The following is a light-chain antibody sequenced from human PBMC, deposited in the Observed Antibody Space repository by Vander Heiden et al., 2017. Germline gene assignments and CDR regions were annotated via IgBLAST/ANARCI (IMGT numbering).Light chain of an antibody. V-gene: IGKV3-11*01. CDR2: DAS. J-gene: IGKJ1*01. CDR3: QHRSNWPWT. Sequence: EIVLTQSPDTLSLSPGERATFSCRASQSGSSYLACSHQNPGQAPRLLIYDASNRATGIPSRFSGSGSGTDFTLTISSLEPEDFAVYYCQHRSNWPWTFGQGTKVEIK. CDR1: QSGSSY.